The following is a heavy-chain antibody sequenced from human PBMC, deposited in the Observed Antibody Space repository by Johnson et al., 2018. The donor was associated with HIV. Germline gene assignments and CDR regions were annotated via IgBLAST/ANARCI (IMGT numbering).Heavy chain of an antibody. CDR2: ITSSGSSV. D-gene: IGHD6-13*01. J-gene: IGHJ3*02. Sequence: QVQLVESGGGFVKAGGSLRLSCEVSGFIFSKYNMAWIRQAPGKGLECLSYITSSGSSVYYTDSVKGRFTISRDNSKNTVFLQMNSLRSDDTAVYFCARDQAYRSSWAFSFDIWGQGTMVIVSS. V-gene: IGHV3-11*04. CDR1: GFIFSKYN. CDR3: ARDQAYRSSWAFSFDI.